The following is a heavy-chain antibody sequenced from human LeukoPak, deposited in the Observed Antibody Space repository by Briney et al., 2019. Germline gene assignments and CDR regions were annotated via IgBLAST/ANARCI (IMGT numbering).Heavy chain of an antibody. CDR1: GFTFDDYA. Sequence: HAGGSLRLSCAASGFTFDDYAMHWVRQAPGKGLEWVSGISWNSGSIGYADSVKGRFTISRDNAKNSLYLQMNSLRAEDTALYYCAKARDPHWYFDLWGRGTLVTVSS. V-gene: IGHV3-9*01. CDR2: ISWNSGSI. J-gene: IGHJ2*01. CDR3: AKARDPHWYFDL.